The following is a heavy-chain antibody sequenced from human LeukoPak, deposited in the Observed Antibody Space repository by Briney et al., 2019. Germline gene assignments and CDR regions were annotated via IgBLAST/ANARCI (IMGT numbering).Heavy chain of an antibody. CDR1: GFTFTTYW. J-gene: IGHJ6*02. V-gene: IGHV3-74*01. CDR2: INSDGSIT. D-gene: IGHD5-12*01. CDR3: AXDAVDXANAV. Sequence: GGFLRLSCAASGFTFTTYWMHWVRQAPGKGLVWVSHINSDGSITSYADSVKGRFTISRDNAKNTLYLQMNSLRAEDTAVYYCAXDAVDXANAVXGQGTTVTVSS.